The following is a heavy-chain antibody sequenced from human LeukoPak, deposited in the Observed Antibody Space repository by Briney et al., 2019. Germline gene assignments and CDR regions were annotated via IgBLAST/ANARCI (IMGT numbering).Heavy chain of an antibody. CDR1: GGSISSGGYY. V-gene: IGHV4-31*03. Sequence: SETLSLTCTVSGGSISSGGYYWSWIRQHPGKGLEWIGYIYYSGRTYYNPSLKSRVTISVDTSKNQFSLKLSSVTAADTAVYYCASKYYYDSSGFFDYWGQGILVTVSS. D-gene: IGHD3-22*01. CDR3: ASKYYYDSSGFFDY. J-gene: IGHJ4*02. CDR2: IYYSGRT.